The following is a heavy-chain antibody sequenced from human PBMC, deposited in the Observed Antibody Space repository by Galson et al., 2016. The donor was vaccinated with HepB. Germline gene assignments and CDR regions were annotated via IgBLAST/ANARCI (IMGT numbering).Heavy chain of an antibody. CDR1: GYTLTNYW. D-gene: IGHD5-24*01. V-gene: IGHV5-51*01. CDR2: IRPGFSTT. CDR3: ASARDGKFFFDY. Sequence: QSGAEVKKAGESLKISCQASGYTLTNYWIGWVRQLPGKGLEWMGLIRPGFSTTYHSPSLQGKVTISADKSLKIAYLQWSSLRASDNGFYFCASARDGKFFFDYWAQGTLVTVSS. J-gene: IGHJ4*02.